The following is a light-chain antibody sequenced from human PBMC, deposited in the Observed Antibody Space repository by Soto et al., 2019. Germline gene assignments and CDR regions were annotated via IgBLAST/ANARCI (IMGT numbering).Light chain of an antibody. J-gene: IGKJ4*01. CDR3: QQYGTFPFT. CDR1: QTVLSNY. Sequence: EIVLTQSPTTLSLSPGEGATLSCRASQTVLSNYLAWYQQKPGQAPRLLFYGASFRATGIPDRFSGSGSGTDFTLTISRLEPEDCAVFYCQQYGTFPFTFGGGTKVEIK. V-gene: IGKV3-20*01. CDR2: GAS.